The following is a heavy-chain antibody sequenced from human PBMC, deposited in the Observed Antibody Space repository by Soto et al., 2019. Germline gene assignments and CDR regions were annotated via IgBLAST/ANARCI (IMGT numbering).Heavy chain of an antibody. D-gene: IGHD2-15*01. Sequence: EVQVLDSGGGLVQPGGSLRLSCAASGFTFSNYAMSWVRQAPGKGLEWVSIISGSGGSTYYADSVTGRFTISRDKSENTLSLQMNSLRAEDPAVYYCAILPLANRYFDDWGQGHLVIVSS. CDR1: GFTFSNYA. CDR3: AILPLANRYFDD. CDR2: ISGSGGST. J-gene: IGHJ4*02. V-gene: IGHV3-23*01.